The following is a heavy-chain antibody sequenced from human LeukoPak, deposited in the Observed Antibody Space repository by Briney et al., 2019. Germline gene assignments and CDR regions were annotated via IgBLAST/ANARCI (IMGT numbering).Heavy chain of an antibody. CDR1: GYTFTSSG. V-gene: IGHV1-18*01. J-gene: IGHJ4*02. CDR3: AKNSSGGYSDY. CDR2: ISTYTGYS. Sequence: GASVKVSCKASGYTFTSSGISWVRQAPGQGLKWMGWISTYTGYSKYAQNLQGRVTMTADTSTSTAYMELSSLRSDDTAMYYCAKNSSGGYSDYWGQGTLVTVSS. D-gene: IGHD6-19*01.